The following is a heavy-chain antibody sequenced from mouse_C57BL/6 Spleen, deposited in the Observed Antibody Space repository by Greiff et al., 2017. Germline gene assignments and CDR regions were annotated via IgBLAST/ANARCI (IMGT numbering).Heavy chain of an antibody. CDR3: ARSVYYGNYGAMDY. V-gene: IGHV1-82*01. Sequence: QVQLQQSGPELVKPGASVKISCKASGYAFSSSWMNWVKQRPGKGLEWIGRIYPGDGDTNYNGKFKGKATLTADKSSSTAYMQLSSLTSEDSAVYFCARSVYYGNYGAMDYWGQGTSVTVSS. D-gene: IGHD2-1*01. CDR2: IYPGDGDT. J-gene: IGHJ4*01. CDR1: GYAFSSSW.